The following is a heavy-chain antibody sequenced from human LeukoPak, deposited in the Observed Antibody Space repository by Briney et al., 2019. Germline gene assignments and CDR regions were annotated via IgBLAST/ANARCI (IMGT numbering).Heavy chain of an antibody. Sequence: GGSLRLSCAASGFTVSRYYMSWVRQAPGKGLEWVSVVDSDGNTYHADSVKGRFSVSRDSSKNTLYLQMNSLRAEDTAMYYCASSSIPGIVAGHDYWGQGALVTVSS. CDR3: ASSSIPGIVAGHDY. CDR2: VDSDGNT. CDR1: GFTVSRYY. D-gene: IGHD5-12*01. J-gene: IGHJ4*02. V-gene: IGHV3-66*01.